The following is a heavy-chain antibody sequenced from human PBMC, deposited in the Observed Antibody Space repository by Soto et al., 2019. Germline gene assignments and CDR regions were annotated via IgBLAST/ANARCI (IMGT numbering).Heavy chain of an antibody. D-gene: IGHD3-10*01. J-gene: IGHJ6*03. V-gene: IGHV3-9*01. CDR1: GVTLKDYA. CDR2: INWNSDRI. Sequence: EVQLVESGGGLVQPGRSLRLSCAASGVTLKDYAMHWVRQAPGRGLEWVSGINWNSDRIGYGDAVRGRFTISRDNAKNSLYLEMNSLRAEDTAVYYCGKDISAGGMDVWGKGTTVTVSS. CDR3: GKDISAGGMDV.